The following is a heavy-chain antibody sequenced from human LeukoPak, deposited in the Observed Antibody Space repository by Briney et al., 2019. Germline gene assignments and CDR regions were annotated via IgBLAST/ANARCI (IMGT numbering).Heavy chain of an antibody. Sequence: GGSLRLSCAASGFTLSAYWMHWVRQAPGKGLMWVSRIEGDGNRITYADSVKGRFTISRDNAKNTLYLQMNSLRAEDTAVYYCARAGIAVAGTFPLDYWGQGTLVTVSS. CDR1: GFTLSAYW. D-gene: IGHD6-19*01. J-gene: IGHJ4*02. CDR3: ARAGIAVAGTFPLDY. V-gene: IGHV3-74*01. CDR2: IEGDGNRI.